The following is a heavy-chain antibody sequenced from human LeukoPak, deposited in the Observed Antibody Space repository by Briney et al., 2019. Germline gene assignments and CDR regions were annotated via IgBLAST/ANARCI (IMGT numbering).Heavy chain of an antibody. CDR2: INHSGST. Sequence: PSETLSLTCAVYGGSFSGYYWSWIRQPPGKGLEWIGEINHSGSTNYNPSLKSRVTISVDTSKNQFSLKLSSVTAADTAVYYCARGRLVSSQPFDYWGQGTLVTVSS. J-gene: IGHJ4*02. V-gene: IGHV4-34*01. CDR3: ARGRLVSSQPFDY. CDR1: GGSFSGYY. D-gene: IGHD6-6*01.